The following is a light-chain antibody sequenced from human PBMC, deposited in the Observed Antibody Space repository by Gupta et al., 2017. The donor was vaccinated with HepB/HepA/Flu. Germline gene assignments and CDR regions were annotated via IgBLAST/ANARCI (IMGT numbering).Light chain of an antibody. Sequence: SSELTQDPAVSVALGQTVKITCQGDSLRRYFASWFQQKPGQALVLVIYGKNNRPSGIPDRFSGSTSGDTASLTITGAQAEDEADYYCNSRDSSGNHYVFGTGTKVTVL. CDR2: GKN. CDR3: NSRDSSGNHYV. CDR1: SLRRYF. V-gene: IGLV3-19*01. J-gene: IGLJ1*01.